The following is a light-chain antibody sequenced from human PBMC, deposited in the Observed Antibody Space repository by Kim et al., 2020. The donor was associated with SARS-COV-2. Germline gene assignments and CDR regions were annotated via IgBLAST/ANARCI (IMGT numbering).Light chain of an antibody. J-gene: IGLJ3*02. Sequence: QPVLTQPTSLSASPGASARFTCTLRSGINVNIYGIYWFQQKPGSLPRFLLGYKSDSSKHQGSGVPGRFSGSKDGSTNAGLLSISGLQSEDEADYYCAIWYSNTWVFGGGTQLTVL. CDR2: YKSDSSK. V-gene: IGLV5-39*01. CDR3: AIWYSNTWV. CDR1: SGINVNIYG.